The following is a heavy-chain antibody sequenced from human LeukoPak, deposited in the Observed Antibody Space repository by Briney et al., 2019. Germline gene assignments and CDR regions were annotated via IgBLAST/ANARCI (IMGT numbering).Heavy chain of an antibody. CDR3: ARGCIGGSCWSRNWFDP. J-gene: IGHJ5*02. Sequence: GGSLRLSCAAPGFTFSSYTMNWVRQAPGKGLEWVSFISTTGSTIHYGDSVRGRFTISRDNAKNSLSLQMNSLRDEDTAVYYCARGCIGGSCWSRNWFDPWGQGTLVTVSS. D-gene: IGHD2-15*01. CDR2: ISTTGSTI. CDR1: GFTFSSYT. V-gene: IGHV3-48*02.